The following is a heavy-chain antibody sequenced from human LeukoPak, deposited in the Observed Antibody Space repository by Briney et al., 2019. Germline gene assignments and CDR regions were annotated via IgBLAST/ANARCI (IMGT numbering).Heavy chain of an antibody. CDR3: ARLIAAAGTEYFDY. Sequence: GGSLRLYCAASGFTVSSNYMSWVRQAPGKGLEWVSVIYSGGSTYYADSVKGRFTISRDNSKNTLYLQMNSLRAEDTAVYYCARLIAAAGTEYFDYWGQGTLVTVSS. CDR1: GFTVSSNY. J-gene: IGHJ4*02. D-gene: IGHD6-13*01. V-gene: IGHV3-53*01. CDR2: IYSGGST.